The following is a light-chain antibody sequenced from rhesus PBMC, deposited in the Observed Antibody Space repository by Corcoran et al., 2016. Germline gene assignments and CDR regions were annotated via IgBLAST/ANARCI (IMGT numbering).Light chain of an antibody. CDR3: QQYYGSPYS. Sequence: DIVMTQSPDSLAVSLGERVTINCKSSQSLLYSSNNKNYLAWYQQKPGQAPKLLIYWASTRESGVTNRFSGMGSAADFTLTISGLQAEDVAVYYCQQYYGSPYSFGQGTKVEIK. V-gene: IGKV4-1*01. CDR1: QSLLYSSNNKNY. CDR2: WAS. J-gene: IGKJ2*01.